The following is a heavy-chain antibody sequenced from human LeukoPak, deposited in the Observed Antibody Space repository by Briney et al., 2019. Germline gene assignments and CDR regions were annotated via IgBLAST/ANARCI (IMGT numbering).Heavy chain of an antibody. V-gene: IGHV3-21*01. CDR1: GFTFRSYA. CDR3: ARGMPLTIAGPPMDV. CDR2: ITSSGTYI. J-gene: IGHJ6*04. D-gene: IGHD1-20*01. Sequence: PGGSLRLSCAASGFTFRSYAMHWVRQAPGKGLEWVSSITSSGTYIFYADSVKGRFTISRDNAKNTLDLQLNSLRAEDTAVYYCARGMPLTIAGPPMDVWGKGTTVTISS.